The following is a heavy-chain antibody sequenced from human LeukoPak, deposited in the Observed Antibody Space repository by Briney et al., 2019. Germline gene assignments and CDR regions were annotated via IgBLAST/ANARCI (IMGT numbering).Heavy chain of an antibody. CDR2: INHSGST. V-gene: IGHV4-34*01. D-gene: IGHD3-3*01. Sequence: SETLSLTCAVYGGSFSGYYWSWIRQPPGKGLEWIGEINHSGSTNYNPSLKRRVTRSVDTSKNQFSLKLSSVTAADTAVYYCARSYDFWSGYSIDYWGQGTLVTVSS. CDR3: ARSYDFWSGYSIDY. CDR1: GGSFSGYY. J-gene: IGHJ4*02.